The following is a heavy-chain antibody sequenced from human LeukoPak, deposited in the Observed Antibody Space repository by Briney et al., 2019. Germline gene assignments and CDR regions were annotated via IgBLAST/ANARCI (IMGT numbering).Heavy chain of an antibody. Sequence: GASVKVSCKASGHTFTGYYMHWVRQAPGQGLEWMGWINPNSGGTNYAQKFQGRVTMTRDTSISTAYMELSRLRSDDTAVYYCARDRAGITGTIDFSFDYWGQGTLVTVSS. D-gene: IGHD1-7*01. CDR2: INPNSGGT. V-gene: IGHV1-2*02. CDR3: ARDRAGITGTIDFSFDY. J-gene: IGHJ4*02. CDR1: GHTFTGYY.